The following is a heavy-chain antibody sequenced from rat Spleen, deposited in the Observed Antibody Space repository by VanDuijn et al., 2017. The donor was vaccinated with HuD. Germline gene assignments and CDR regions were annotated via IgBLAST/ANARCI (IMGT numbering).Heavy chain of an antibody. CDR2: INSAGST. J-gene: IGHJ4*01. CDR3: ARSPYYDGYYYVMDA. D-gene: IGHD1-12*03. V-gene: IGHV3-3*01. CDR1: GYSITSSYR. Sequence: EVQLQESGPGLVKPSQSLSLTCSVTGYSITSSYRWNWIRKFPGNKLEWMGYINSAGSTNYNPSLKSRISITRDTSKNQFFLQVNSVTTEDTATYYCARSPYYDGYYYVMDAWGQGASVTVSS.